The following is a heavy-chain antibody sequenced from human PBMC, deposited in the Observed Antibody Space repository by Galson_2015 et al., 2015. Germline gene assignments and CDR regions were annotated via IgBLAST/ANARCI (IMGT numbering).Heavy chain of an antibody. J-gene: IGHJ4*02. Sequence: SLRLSCAVSGFTFSSYAMGWVRQAPGTGLEGVSSIGDSGANTKYADSVKGRFTISRDNSKNTLYLQMNSLRGDDTAVYYCAKGGPYCSCGNCHGVFGSWGQGTLVPLSP. CDR1: GFTFSSYA. CDR3: AKGGPYCSCGNCHGVFGS. CDR2: IGDSGANT. V-gene: IGHV3-23*01. D-gene: IGHD2-15*01.